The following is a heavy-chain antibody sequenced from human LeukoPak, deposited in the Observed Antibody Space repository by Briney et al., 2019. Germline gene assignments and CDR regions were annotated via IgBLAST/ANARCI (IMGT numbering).Heavy chain of an antibody. V-gene: IGHV3-9*01. CDR2: ISWNSGSI. CDR3: AKSVRAGRDGMDV. Sequence: GRSLRLSCAASGFTFDDYAMHWGRQAPGKGLEWVSRISWNSGSIGYVDSVKGRFTISRDNAKNSLYLQMNSLRAEDTALYYCAKSVRAGRDGMDVWGQGTTVTVSS. D-gene: IGHD2-8*02. J-gene: IGHJ6*02. CDR1: GFTFDDYA.